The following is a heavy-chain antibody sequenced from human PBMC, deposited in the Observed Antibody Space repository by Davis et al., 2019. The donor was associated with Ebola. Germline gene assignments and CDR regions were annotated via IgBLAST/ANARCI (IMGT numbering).Heavy chain of an antibody. V-gene: IGHV4-61*05. Sequence: SETLSLTCTVSGGSIISSSSYWGWIRQPPGKGLEWIGYIYYSGSTNYNPSLKSRVTISVDTSKNQFSLKLSSVTAADTAVYYCARGGLLWFGELLYYYYGMDVWGQGTTVTVSS. CDR3: ARGGLLWFGELLYYYYGMDV. CDR2: IYYSGST. D-gene: IGHD3-10*01. CDR1: GGSIISSSSY. J-gene: IGHJ6*02.